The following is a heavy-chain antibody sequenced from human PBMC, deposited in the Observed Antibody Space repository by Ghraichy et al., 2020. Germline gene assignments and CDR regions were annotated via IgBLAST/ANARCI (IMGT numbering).Heavy chain of an antibody. Sequence: ETLSLTCTVSGGSISSSSYYWGWIRQPPGKGLEWIGSIYYSGSTYYNPSLKSRVTISVDTSKNQFSLKLSSVTAADTAVYYCANWRAGAFDIWGQGTMVTVSS. CDR3: ANWRAGAFDI. CDR1: GGSISSSSYY. CDR2: IYYSGST. J-gene: IGHJ3*02. D-gene: IGHD1-1*01. V-gene: IGHV4-39*01.